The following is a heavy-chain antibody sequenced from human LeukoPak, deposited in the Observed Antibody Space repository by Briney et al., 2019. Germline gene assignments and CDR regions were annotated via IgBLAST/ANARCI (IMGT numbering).Heavy chain of an antibody. J-gene: IGHJ4*02. V-gene: IGHV4-31*03. Sequence: SETLSLTCTVSGGSISSGGYYWSWIRQHPGKGLEWIGYIYYSGSTYYNPSLKSRVTISVDTSKNQFSLKLSSVTAADTAVYYCASLIRDGYYFDYWGQGTLVTVSS. D-gene: IGHD5-24*01. CDR2: IYYSGST. CDR3: ASLIRDGYYFDY. CDR1: GGSISSGGYY.